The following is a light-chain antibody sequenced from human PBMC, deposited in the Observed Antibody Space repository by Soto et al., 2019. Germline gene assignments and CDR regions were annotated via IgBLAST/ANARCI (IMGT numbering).Light chain of an antibody. CDR2: GAS. V-gene: IGKV3-20*01. CDR3: QQYGSSGT. CDR1: QSVSNNY. J-gene: IGKJ1*01. Sequence: VRLQQSPGTLSLAPGERATLSCRASQSVSNNYLAWYQQKPGQTPRLLIYGASNRATGIPDRFSGSGSGTDFTLTISRLEPEDFAVYYCQQYGSSGTFGQGTKVDIK.